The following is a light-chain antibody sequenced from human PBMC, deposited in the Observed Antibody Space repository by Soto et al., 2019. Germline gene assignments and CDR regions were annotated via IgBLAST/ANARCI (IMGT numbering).Light chain of an antibody. CDR2: AES. V-gene: IGKV1-39*01. CDR3: QKSSSIPYT. Sequence: DIQMTQSPASLSASVGDRVTITCRASQTISTYLNWYQQNPGKAPKLLIYAESNLQNVGPSRVSGSASGTDFTISISSLQPEDFATYYCQKSSSIPYTFGQGTKLEIK. CDR1: QTISTY. J-gene: IGKJ2*01.